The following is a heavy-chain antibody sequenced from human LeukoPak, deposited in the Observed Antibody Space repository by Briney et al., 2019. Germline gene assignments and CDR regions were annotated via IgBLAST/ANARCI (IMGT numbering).Heavy chain of an antibody. CDR2: ICYTGGT. J-gene: IGHJ3*02. CDR1: GGSISSSGYY. CDR3: ARYPPPGEYQLLYQHDAFDI. D-gene: IGHD2-2*02. V-gene: IGHV4-39*01. Sequence: PSETLSLTCTVSGGSISSSGYYWGWIRQPPGKGLEWIGSICYTGGTYYNPSLKSRVTISVDTSKNQFSLKLSSVTAADTAVYYCARYPPPGEYQLLYQHDAFDIWGQGTMVTVSS.